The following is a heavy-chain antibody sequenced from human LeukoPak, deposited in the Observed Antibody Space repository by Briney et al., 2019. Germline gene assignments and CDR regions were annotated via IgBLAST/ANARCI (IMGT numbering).Heavy chain of an antibody. CDR2: ISGSGGST. D-gene: IGHD5-12*01. CDR1: GFTFSSYA. CDR3: AKSLSGGYDHYDY. J-gene: IGHJ4*02. V-gene: IGHV3-23*01. Sequence: GGSLRLSCAASGFTFSSYAMSWVRQAPGKGLEWVSAISGSGGSTYYADSVKGRFTISRDDSKNTLYLQMNSLRAEDTAVYYCAKSLSGGYDHYDYWGQGTLVTVSS.